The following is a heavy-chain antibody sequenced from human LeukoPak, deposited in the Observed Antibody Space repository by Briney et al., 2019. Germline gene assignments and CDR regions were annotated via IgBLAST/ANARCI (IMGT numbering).Heavy chain of an antibody. CDR3: ARSSVGARRRIDY. CDR2: MNPNSGNT. D-gene: IGHD1-26*01. CDR1: EYTFTSYD. V-gene: IGHV1-8*01. Sequence: ASVKVSCKASEYTFTSYDINWVRQATGQGLEWMGWMNPNSGNTGYAQKFQGRVTMTRSTSINTAYMELNSLTSEDTAVYYCARSSVGARRRIDYWGQGTLVTVSS. J-gene: IGHJ4*02.